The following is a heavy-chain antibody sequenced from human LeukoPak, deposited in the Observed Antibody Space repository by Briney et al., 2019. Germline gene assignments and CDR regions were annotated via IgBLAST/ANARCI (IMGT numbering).Heavy chain of an antibody. CDR1: GFTFDDYA. CDR3: AKDGSAVAWRIDY. Sequence: GGSLRLSCAASGFTFDDYAMHWVRQAPGKGLEWVSGISWNSGSIGYADSVKGRFTISRDNAKNSLYLQMNSLRAKDTALYYCAKDGSAVAWRIDYWGQGTLVTVSS. V-gene: IGHV3-9*01. CDR2: ISWNSGSI. J-gene: IGHJ4*02. D-gene: IGHD6-19*01.